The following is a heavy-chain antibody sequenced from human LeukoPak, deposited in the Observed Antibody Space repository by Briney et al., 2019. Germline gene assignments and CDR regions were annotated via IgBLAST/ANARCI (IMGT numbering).Heavy chain of an antibody. J-gene: IGHJ1*01. CDR3: ARGVYVLLWFGEPSGYFQH. CDR1: GGSISSGSYY. D-gene: IGHD3-10*01. V-gene: IGHV4-61*02. CDR2: IYTSGST. Sequence: PSETLSLTCTVSGGSISSGSYYWSWIRQPAGKGLEWIGRIYTSGSTNYNPSLKSRVAISVDTSKNQFSLKLSSVTAADTAVYYCARGVYVLLWFGEPSGYFQHWGQGTLVTVSS.